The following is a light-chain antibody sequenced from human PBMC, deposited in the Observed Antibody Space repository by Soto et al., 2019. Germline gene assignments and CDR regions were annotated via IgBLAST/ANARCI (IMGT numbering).Light chain of an antibody. J-gene: IGKJ1*01. CDR2: ATS. CDR1: QGISKY. CDR3: QQYNNWPPWT. V-gene: IGKV1-27*01. Sequence: DIQMSQFPSSLSASVGDRVTITCRASQGISKYVAWYQQKPGKVPKLLIYATSTLQSEVPSRFSASGSGTDFTLTISSLQSEDFAVYYCQQYNNWPPWTFGQGTKVDIK.